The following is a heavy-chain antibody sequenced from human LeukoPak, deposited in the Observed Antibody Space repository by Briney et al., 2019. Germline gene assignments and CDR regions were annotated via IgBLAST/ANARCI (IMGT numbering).Heavy chain of an antibody. CDR2: ISYDGLNK. J-gene: IGHJ4*02. D-gene: IGHD5-12*01. V-gene: IGHV3-30*18. CDR1: GLTFSYYG. CDR3: AKGVRSGYDRLDF. Sequence: GGSLRLSCAASGLTFSYYGIPWVRQAPGKGLEWVAVISYDGLNKNYADSVKGRFTISRDNSKNTLYLQMNSLRVEDTAVYYCAKGVRSGYDRLDFWGQRTLVTVSS.